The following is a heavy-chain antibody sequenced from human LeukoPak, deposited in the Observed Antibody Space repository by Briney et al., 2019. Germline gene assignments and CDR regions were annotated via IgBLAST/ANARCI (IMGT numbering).Heavy chain of an antibody. CDR3: ARDLVAGFY. J-gene: IGHJ1*01. CDR2: INSDGSST. V-gene: IGHV3-74*01. CDR1: GFTFSNYW. Sequence: PGGPLRLSCAASGFTFSNYWMHWVRQAPGRGLVWVSRINSDGSSTTYADSVKGRFTISRDNAKNTMYLQMDNLRAEDTAVYYCARDLVAGFYWGQGSLVTVSS. D-gene: IGHD6-19*01.